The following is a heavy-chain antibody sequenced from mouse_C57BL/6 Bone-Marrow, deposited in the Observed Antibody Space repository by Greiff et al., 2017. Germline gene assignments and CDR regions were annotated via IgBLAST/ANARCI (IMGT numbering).Heavy chain of an antibody. CDR2: IWRGGST. Sequence: VKLMVSGPGLVQPSQSLSITCTVSGFSLTSYGVHWVRQSPGKGLEWLGVIWRGGSTDYNAAFMSRLSITKDNSKSQVFFKMNSLQADDTAIYYCAKNWGYGSSYGYAMDYWGQGTSVTVSS. V-gene: IGHV2-5*01. CDR3: AKNWGYGSSYGYAMDY. J-gene: IGHJ4*01. D-gene: IGHD1-1*01. CDR1: GFSLTSYG.